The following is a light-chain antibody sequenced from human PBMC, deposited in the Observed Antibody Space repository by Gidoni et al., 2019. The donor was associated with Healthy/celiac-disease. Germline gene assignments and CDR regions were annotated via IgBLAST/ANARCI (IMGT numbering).Light chain of an antibody. CDR2: LGS. Sequence: VMTQSPLSLPVTPGEPASISCRSSQSLLHSNGYNYLDWYLQKPGQSPQLLISLGSNRASGVPDRVSGMGSGTDFTLKISRGEAGDVGVYYCMQALQTPITFGQGTRLEI. CDR3: MQALQTPIT. J-gene: IGKJ5*01. V-gene: IGKV2-28*01. CDR1: QSLLHSNGYNY.